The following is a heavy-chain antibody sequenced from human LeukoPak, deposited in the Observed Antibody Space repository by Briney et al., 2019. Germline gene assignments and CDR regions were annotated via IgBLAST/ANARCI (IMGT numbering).Heavy chain of an antibody. Sequence: GESLKISCKGSGYSFTSYWIAWVRQMPGKGLEWMGIIYPGDSDTRYSPSFQGQVTISADKSISTAYLQWSSLKASDTAMYYCARLGAAYGGSGSYPDYYYGMDVWGQGTTVTVSS. CDR3: ARLGAAYGGSGSYPDYYYGMDV. V-gene: IGHV5-51*01. CDR1: GYSFTSYW. D-gene: IGHD3-10*01. J-gene: IGHJ6*02. CDR2: IYPGDSDT.